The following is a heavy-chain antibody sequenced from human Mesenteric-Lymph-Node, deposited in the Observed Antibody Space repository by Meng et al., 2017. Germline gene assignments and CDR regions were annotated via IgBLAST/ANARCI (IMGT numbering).Heavy chain of an antibody. J-gene: IGHJ4*02. CDR3: AGRPNFDY. CDR1: GFLFSDYP. V-gene: IGHV3-21*06. CDR2: INDVSSFK. Sequence: VLLAEVGGGLVRPGASLGLSWEASGFLFSDYPLYWVRQAPGKGLEWVSSINDVSSFKHYADSVKGRFTISRDNARNLLYLQMNSLTAEDTAVYYCAGRPNFDYWGQGTLVTVSS.